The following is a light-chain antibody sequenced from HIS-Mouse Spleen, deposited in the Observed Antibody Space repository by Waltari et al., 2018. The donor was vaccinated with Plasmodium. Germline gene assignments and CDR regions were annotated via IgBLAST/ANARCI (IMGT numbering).Light chain of an antibody. Sequence: VLTQSPATLSLSQADRATLPCRASQSVSSYVAWYQQKPGQAPRLPIYDASNRATGIPARFSGSGSGTDFTLTISSLEPEDFAVYYCQQRSNWPRVLTFGGGTKVEIK. J-gene: IGKJ4*01. CDR2: DAS. CDR3: QQRSNWPRVLT. CDR1: QSVSSY. V-gene: IGKV3-11*01.